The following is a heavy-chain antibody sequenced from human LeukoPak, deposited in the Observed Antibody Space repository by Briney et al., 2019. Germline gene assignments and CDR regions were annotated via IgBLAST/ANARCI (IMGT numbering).Heavy chain of an antibody. CDR3: ARGYSSGISQN. D-gene: IGHD6-19*01. V-gene: IGHV1-2*06. J-gene: IGHJ4*02. CDR2: INPNSGGT. Sequence: ASVKVSRKASGYTFTGYYMHWVRQAPGQGLEWMGRINPNSGGTNYAQKFQGRVTMTRDTSTSTAYMELSRLRSDDTAVYYCARGYSSGISQNWGQGTLVTVSS. CDR1: GYTFTGYY.